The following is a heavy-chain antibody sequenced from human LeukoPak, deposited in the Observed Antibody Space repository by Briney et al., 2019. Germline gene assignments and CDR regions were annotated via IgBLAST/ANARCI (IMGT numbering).Heavy chain of an antibody. CDR1: GFTFDDYG. CDR2: INSDGSST. CDR3: AKSLYSGSRFDP. D-gene: IGHD6-13*01. V-gene: IGHV3-74*01. Sequence: GGSLRLSCAASGFTFDDYGMSWVRQAPGKGLVWVSRINSDGSSTSYADSVKGRFTISRDNAENTLYLQMNSLRAEDTAVYSCAKSLYSGSRFDPWGQGTLVTVSS. J-gene: IGHJ5*02.